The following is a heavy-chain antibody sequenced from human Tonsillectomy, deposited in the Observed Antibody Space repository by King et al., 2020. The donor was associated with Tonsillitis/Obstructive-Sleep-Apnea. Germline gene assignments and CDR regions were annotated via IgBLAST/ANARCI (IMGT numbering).Heavy chain of an antibody. CDR2: VYYSGST. V-gene: IGHV4-39*01. CDR3: ATLGESHYDFWSGYYPLFDY. Sequence: QLQESGPGLVKPSETLSLTCTVSGGSISSSNYCWGWIRQPPGRGLEWIGSVYYSGSTYYNPSLKSRVTISVDTSKNQFSLKLRSVTAADTAVYYCATLGESHYDFWSGYYPLFDYWGQGTLITVSS. CDR1: GGSISSSNYC. D-gene: IGHD3-3*01. J-gene: IGHJ4*02.